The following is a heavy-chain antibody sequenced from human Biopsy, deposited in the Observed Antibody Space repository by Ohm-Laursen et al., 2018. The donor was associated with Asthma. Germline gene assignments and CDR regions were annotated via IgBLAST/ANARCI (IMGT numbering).Heavy chain of an antibody. J-gene: IGHJ6*02. Sequence: SDTLSLTCSLSSGSGGYMRSGNYYWGWIRQPPGKGLEWIGSIYYSGTTYYNPSLESRVTVSEDTSKNHFSLNLTSVTAADTAVYYCVRGSSSWHHGPFHYYYGLDVWGQGTTATVSS. V-gene: IGHV4-39*01. CDR3: VRGSSSWHHGPFHYYYGLDV. CDR2: IYYSGTT. D-gene: IGHD6-13*01. CDR1: SGSGGYMRSGNYY.